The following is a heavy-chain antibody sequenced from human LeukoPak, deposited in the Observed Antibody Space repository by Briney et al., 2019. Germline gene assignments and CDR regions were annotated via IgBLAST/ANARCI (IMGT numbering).Heavy chain of an antibody. CDR2: IYWDEDE. Sequence: SGPTLVNPTQTLTLTCTFSGFSFSTSGVGVGWIRQPPGKALEWLAVIYWDEDERYRPSLKSRLTINKDTSKNQVVLTMTNMDPVDTATYHCARSPYYDILTGSRGTFDYWGRGILVTVSS. V-gene: IGHV2-5*02. D-gene: IGHD3-9*01. J-gene: IGHJ4*02. CDR3: ARSPYYDILTGSRGTFDY. CDR1: GFSFSTSGVG.